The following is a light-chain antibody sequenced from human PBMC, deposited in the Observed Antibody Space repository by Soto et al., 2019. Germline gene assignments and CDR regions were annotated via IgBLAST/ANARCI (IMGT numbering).Light chain of an antibody. CDR3: QQRSNWPPIT. CDR2: GAS. J-gene: IGKJ5*01. CDR1: QSVSSSY. V-gene: IGKV3D-20*02. Sequence: EIVLTQSPGTLSLSPRERATLSCRASQSVSSSYLAWYQPKPGQAPRLLIYGASSRATGIPDRFSGSGSGTDFTLTISSLEPEDFAVYYCQQRSNWPPITSGQGTRLEIK.